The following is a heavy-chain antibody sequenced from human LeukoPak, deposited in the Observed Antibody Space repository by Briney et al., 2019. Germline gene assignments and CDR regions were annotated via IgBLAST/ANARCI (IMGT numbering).Heavy chain of an antibody. CDR1: GFTFSSYA. CDR3: ARDPVPAAARHFDY. V-gene: IGHV3-30-3*01. J-gene: IGHJ4*02. Sequence: RPGGSLRLSCAASGFTFSSYAMHWVRQAPGKGLEWLAVISSDGSLEYYADSVKGRFTISRDNSKNTLYLQMNSLRPEDTAVYYCARDPVPAAARHFDYWGQGALVTVSS. CDR2: ISSDGSLE. D-gene: IGHD2-2*01.